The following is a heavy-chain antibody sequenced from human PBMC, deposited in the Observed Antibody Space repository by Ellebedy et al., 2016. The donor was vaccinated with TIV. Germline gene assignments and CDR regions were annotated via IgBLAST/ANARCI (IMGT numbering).Heavy chain of an antibody. D-gene: IGHD5/OR15-5a*01. Sequence: GESLKISCQGSCYNFTTYWIGWVRQMPGKGLEWMGLIYPGDSDTRYSPSFRGQVTISADKSISTAYLQWRSLKASDTAMYYCAASRLGVYDYYYWGQGTLVTVSS. CDR3: AASRLGVYDYYY. CDR2: IYPGDSDT. J-gene: IGHJ4*02. CDR1: CYNFTTYW. V-gene: IGHV5-51*01.